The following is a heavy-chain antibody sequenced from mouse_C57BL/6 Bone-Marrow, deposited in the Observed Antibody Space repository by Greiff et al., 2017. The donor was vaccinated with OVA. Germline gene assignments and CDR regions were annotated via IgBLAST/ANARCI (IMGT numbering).Heavy chain of an antibody. J-gene: IGHJ4*01. CDR2: IWWDDDK. CDR3: ARRWLLLNYYAMDY. CDR1: GFSLSTFGMG. V-gene: IGHV8-8*01. D-gene: IGHD2-3*01. Sequence: QVTLKVSGPGILQPSQTLSLTCSFSGFSLSTFGMGVGWIRQPSGKGLEWLVHIWWDDDKYYNPALKSRLTISKDTSKNQVFLKIANVDTADTATYYWARRWLLLNYYAMDYWGQGTSVTVSS.